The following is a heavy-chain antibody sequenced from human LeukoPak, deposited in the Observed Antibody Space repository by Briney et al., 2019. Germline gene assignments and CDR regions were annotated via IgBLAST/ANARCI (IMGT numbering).Heavy chain of an antibody. CDR3: ATRTSYYYDSSGYSDY. D-gene: IGHD3-22*01. J-gene: IGHJ4*02. V-gene: IGHV1-24*01. Sequence: ASVKVSCKVSGYTLTELSMHWVRQAPGKGLEWMGGFDPEDGETIYAQEFQGRVTMTEDTSTDTAYMELSSLRSEDTAVYYCATRTSYYYDSSGYSDYWGQGTLVTVSS. CDR2: FDPEDGET. CDR1: GYTLTELS.